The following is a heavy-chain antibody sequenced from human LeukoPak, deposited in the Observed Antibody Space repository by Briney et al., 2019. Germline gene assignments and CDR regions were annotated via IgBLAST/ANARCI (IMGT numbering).Heavy chain of an antibody. V-gene: IGHV4-59*01. D-gene: IGHD4-23*01. J-gene: IGHJ4*02. CDR3: ARVRVVTQDFDY. CDR1: GGSLSSYY. Sequence: PSETLSLTCTVSGGSLSSYYWSWLRQPPGKGLEWIGFISHSGNTNYNPSLKSRVTISIDTSKSQFSLKLRSVIAADTAVYYCARVRVVTQDFDYWGEGTLVTVS. CDR2: ISHSGNT.